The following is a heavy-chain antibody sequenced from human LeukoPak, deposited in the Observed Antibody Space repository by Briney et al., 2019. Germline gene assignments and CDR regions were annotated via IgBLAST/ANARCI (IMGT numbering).Heavy chain of an antibody. CDR2: ISSSSNI. CDR1: GFTFTSYS. Sequence: PGGSLRLSCAASGFTFTSYSMNWVRQAPGKGLEWVSSISSSSNIYYADSVKGRFTISRDNAKNSLYLQMNSLRVEDTAVYYCARAVMGDAFDIWGQGTMVTVSS. V-gene: IGHV3-21*01. D-gene: IGHD2-8*01. CDR3: ARAVMGDAFDI. J-gene: IGHJ3*02.